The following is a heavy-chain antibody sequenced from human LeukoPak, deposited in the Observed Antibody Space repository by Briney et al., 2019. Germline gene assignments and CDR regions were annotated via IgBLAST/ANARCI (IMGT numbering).Heavy chain of an antibody. CDR3: ATSIAAAGGSLDY. D-gene: IGHD6-13*01. CDR1: GGSISSSSYC. V-gene: IGHV4-39*07. CDR2: IYYSGST. J-gene: IGHJ4*02. Sequence: PSETLSLTCTVSGGSISSSSYCWGWIRQPPGKGLEWIGSIYYSGSTYYNPSLKSRVTISVDTSKNQFSLKLSSVTAADTAVYYCATSIAAAGGSLDYWGQGTLVTVSS.